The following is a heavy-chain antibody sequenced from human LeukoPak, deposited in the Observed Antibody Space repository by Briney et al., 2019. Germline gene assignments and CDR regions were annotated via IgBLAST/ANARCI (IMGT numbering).Heavy chain of an antibody. D-gene: IGHD2-2*01. J-gene: IGHJ6*02. V-gene: IGHV4-34*01. CDR2: INHSGST. CDR1: GGSFSGYY. CDR3: ARGRNIVVVPAAGYGMDV. Sequence: PSETLSLTCAVYGGSFSGYYWSWIRQPPGKGLEWIGEINHSGSTNYNPSLKSRVTISVDTSKNQFSLKLSSVTAADTAVYYCARGRNIVVVPAAGYGMDVWGQGTTVTVSS.